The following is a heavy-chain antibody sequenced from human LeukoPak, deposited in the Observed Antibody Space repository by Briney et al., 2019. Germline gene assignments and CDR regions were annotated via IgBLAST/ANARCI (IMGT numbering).Heavy chain of an antibody. CDR1: GFTFSSYW. D-gene: IGHD1-26*01. V-gene: IGHV3-74*01. Sequence: GGSLRLSCAASGFTFSSYWMHWVRQVPGKGLVWVSRINSDGSSTNYADSVKGRFTISRDNAKNTLYLQMNSLRADDTAVYYCARAGGRHSGSPYWGQGTLVTVSS. J-gene: IGHJ4*02. CDR3: ARAGGRHSGSPY. CDR2: INSDGSST.